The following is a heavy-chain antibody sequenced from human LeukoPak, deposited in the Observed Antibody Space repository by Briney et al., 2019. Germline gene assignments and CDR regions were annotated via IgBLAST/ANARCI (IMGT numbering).Heavy chain of an antibody. V-gene: IGHV4-59*11. Sequence: SETLSLTCTVSGGSISSHYWSWIRQPPGEGLEWIGYIYYSGSTNYNPSLKSRVTISVDTSKNQFSLKLSSVTAADTAVYYCARGREVVTAIDYWGQGTQVTVSS. CDR1: GGSISSHY. D-gene: IGHD2-21*02. J-gene: IGHJ4*02. CDR3: ARGREVVTAIDY. CDR2: IYYSGST.